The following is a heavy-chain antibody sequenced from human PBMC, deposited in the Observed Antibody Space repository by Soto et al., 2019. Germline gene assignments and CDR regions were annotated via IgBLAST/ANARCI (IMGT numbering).Heavy chain of an antibody. D-gene: IGHD4-4*01. CDR1: GGSVSSGSYY. CDR3: ASTVMGLRLTRYNWFDP. J-gene: IGHJ5*02. V-gene: IGHV4-61*01. CDR2: IYYSGST. Sequence: SETLSLTCTVSGGSVSSGSYYWSWIRQPPGKGLEWIGYIYYSGSTNYNPSLKSRVTISVDTSKNQFSLKLSSVTAADTAVYYCASTVMGLRLTRYNWFDPWGQGTLVTVSS.